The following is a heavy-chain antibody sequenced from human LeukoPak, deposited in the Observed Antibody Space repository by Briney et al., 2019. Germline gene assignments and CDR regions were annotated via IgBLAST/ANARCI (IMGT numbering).Heavy chain of an antibody. V-gene: IGHV3-48*03. CDR2: ITSSGSTR. CDR3: ARSFTMVRAYDY. J-gene: IGHJ4*02. CDR1: GFTFSSYE. Sequence: PGGSLRLSCAASGFTFSSYEMNWVRQAPGKGLEWVSYITSSGSTRHYADSVKGRFTISRDNAKNSLYLQMNSLRTEDTARYYCARSFTMVRAYDYWGQGTLVTVSS. D-gene: IGHD3-10*01.